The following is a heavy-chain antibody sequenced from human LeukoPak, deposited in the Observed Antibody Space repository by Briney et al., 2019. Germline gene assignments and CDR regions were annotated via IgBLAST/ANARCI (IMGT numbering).Heavy chain of an antibody. CDR3: ARSGSSSFDY. CDR2: ISDDGSNK. J-gene: IGHJ4*02. Sequence: PGRSLRLSCAASGFTFSRYAMHWVRQAPGRGLEWVALISDDGSNKYYLDSVKGRFTISRDNSKNTLSLQMNSLRAEDTAVYYCARSGSSSFDYWGQGTLVTVSS. D-gene: IGHD6-13*01. V-gene: IGHV3-30-3*01. CDR1: GFTFSRYA.